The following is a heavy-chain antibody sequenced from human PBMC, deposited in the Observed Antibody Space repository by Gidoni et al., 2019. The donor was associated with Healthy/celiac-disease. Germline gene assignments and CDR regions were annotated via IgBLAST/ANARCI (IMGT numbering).Heavy chain of an antibody. Sequence: EVQLVESGGVVLQPGGSMRLSCAGSGFTFDDYTRHWVRQAPGKGLEWVSLISWDGGSTYYADSRKGRFTISRDNSKNSLYLQMNSLRTEDTALYYCAKDIDYGSSGYPDYWGQVTLVTVSS. CDR1: GFTFDDYT. CDR3: AKDIDYGSSGYPDY. D-gene: IGHD3-22*01. J-gene: IGHJ4*02. V-gene: IGHV3-43*01. CDR2: ISWDGGST.